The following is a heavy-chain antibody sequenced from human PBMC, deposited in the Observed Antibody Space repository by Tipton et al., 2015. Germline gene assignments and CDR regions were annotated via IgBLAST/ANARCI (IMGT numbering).Heavy chain of an antibody. D-gene: IGHD6-13*01. CDR2: IYYSGST. Sequence: TLSLTCTVSGGSISSGGYYWSWIRQHPGKGLEWIGYIYYSGSTYYNPSLKSRVTISVDTSKNQFSLKLSSVTAADTAVYYCARVRSSSWEGGSNWFDPWGQGTLVTVSS. V-gene: IGHV4-31*03. J-gene: IGHJ5*02. CDR1: GGSISSGGYY. CDR3: ARVRSSSWEGGSNWFDP.